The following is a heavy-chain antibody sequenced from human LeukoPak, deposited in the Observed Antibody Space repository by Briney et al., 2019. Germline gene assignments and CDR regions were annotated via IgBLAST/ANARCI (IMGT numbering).Heavy chain of an antibody. CDR2: IWYDGSNK. CDR1: GFTFSSYG. J-gene: IGHJ4*02. CDR3: AKRQGGYGFDY. Sequence: GGSLRLSCAASGFTFSSYGMHWVRQAPGKGLEWVAVIWYDGSNKYYADSVKGRFTISRDNSKNTLYLQMNSLRAEDTVVYYCAKRQGGYGFDYWGQGILVTVSS. V-gene: IGHV3-33*06. D-gene: IGHD3-22*01.